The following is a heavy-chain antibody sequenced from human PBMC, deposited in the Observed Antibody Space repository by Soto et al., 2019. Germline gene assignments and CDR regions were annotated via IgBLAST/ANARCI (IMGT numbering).Heavy chain of an antibody. CDR1: GGTIISYC. CDR2: IYYSGST. J-gene: IGHJ3*02. D-gene: IGHD3-10*01. CDR3: ARVWGGAFDI. Sequence: SETLPLTCTVAGGTIISYCWSWIRQPPGKGLEWIGYIYYSGSTNYNPSLKSRVTISVDASKNQFSLKLSSVTAADTAVYYCARVWGGAFDIWGQGTMVTVSS. V-gene: IGHV4-59*01.